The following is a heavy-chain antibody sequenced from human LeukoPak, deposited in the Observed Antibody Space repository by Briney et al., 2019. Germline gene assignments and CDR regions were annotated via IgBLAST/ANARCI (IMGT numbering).Heavy chain of an antibody. Sequence: ETLSLTCTVSGASISSYYWSWVRQPPGKGLEWLSYITSHTVTHYIDSVRGRFTISRDNAKSSLYLQMNSLTEEDTAVYYCARGYCSSTSCHVARHFEYWGQGTLVTVSS. CDR3: ARGYCSSTSCHVARHFEY. D-gene: IGHD2-2*01. CDR2: ITSHTVT. CDR1: GASISSYY. V-gene: IGHV3-48*02. J-gene: IGHJ4*02.